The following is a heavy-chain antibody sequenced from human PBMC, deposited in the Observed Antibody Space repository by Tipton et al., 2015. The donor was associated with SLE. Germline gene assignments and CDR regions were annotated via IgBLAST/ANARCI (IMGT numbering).Heavy chain of an antibody. V-gene: IGHV6-1*01. CDR1: GDSVSSNNAA. Sequence: LRLSCVISGDSVSSNNAAWNWIGQSPSRGLEWLGRTYYRSKWFNNYAVSVQSRITFNSDTSKNQFSLQLNSVTPEDTAVYYCARTCSGGSCYSFDSWGQGTLVTVSS. D-gene: IGHD2-15*01. J-gene: IGHJ4*02. CDR3: ARTCSGGSCYSFDS. CDR2: TYYRSKWFN.